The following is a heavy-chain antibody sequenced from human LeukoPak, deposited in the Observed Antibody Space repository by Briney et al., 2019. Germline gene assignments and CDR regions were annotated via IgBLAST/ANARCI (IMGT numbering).Heavy chain of an antibody. V-gene: IGHV3-53*01. CDR1: KFTFSTFS. D-gene: IGHD3-10*01. CDR2: IHKNAIT. J-gene: IGHJ6*03. CDR3: ARSLRVRGVPDYMDV. Sequence: GGSLRLSCAASKFTFSTFSMSWVRQAPGKGLEWVSVIHKNAITSYADTVKGRFTISRDNSKNTLYLQMNNLRADDTAVYYCARSLRVRGVPDYMDVWGKGTTVTVSS.